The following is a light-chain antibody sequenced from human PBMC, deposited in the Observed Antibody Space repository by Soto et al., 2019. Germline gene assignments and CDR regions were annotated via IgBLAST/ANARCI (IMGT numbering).Light chain of an antibody. J-gene: IGLJ1*01. V-gene: IGLV2-23*01. CDR2: EGS. CDR3: FSYAGSTYV. CDR1: SSNIGTYNV. Sequence: QSALTQPASVSGFPGQSITISCTGSSSNIGTYNVVSWFQQHPGEAPKLMIYEGSRRPSGVSNRFSGSKSGNTASLTISGLQAEDEADYYCFSYAGSTYVFGTGTKLTVL.